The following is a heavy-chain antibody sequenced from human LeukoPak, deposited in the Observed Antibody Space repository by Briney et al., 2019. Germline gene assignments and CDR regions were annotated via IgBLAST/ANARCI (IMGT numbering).Heavy chain of an antibody. J-gene: IGHJ4*02. CDR2: VDPEDGET. CDR1: GYTFTDYY. V-gene: IGHV1-69-2*01. D-gene: IGHD3-22*01. CDR3: ARETYYYDSSGYQADDY. Sequence: ASVKISCKVSGYTFTDYYMHWVQQAPGKGLEWMGLVDPEDGETIYAEKFQGRVTITADTSTDTAYMELSSLRSDDTAVYYCARETYYYDSSGYQADDYWGQGTLVTVSS.